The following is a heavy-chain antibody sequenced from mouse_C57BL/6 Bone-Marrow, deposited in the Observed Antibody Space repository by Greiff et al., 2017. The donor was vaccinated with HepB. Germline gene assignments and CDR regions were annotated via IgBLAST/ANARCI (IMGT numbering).Heavy chain of an antibody. V-gene: IGHV1-26*01. Sequence: EVQLQQSGPELVKPGASVKISCKASGYTFTDYYMNWVKQSHGKSLEWIGDINPNNGGTSYNQKFKGKATLTVDKSSSTAYMELRSLTSEDSAVYYCAREPFYYGRNAYWGQGTLVTVSA. CDR3: AREPFYYGRNAY. D-gene: IGHD1-1*01. CDR1: GYTFTDYY. CDR2: INPNNGGT. J-gene: IGHJ3*01.